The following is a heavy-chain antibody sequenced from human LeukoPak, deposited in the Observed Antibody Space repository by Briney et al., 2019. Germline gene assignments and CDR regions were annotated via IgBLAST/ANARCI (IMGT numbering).Heavy chain of an antibody. J-gene: IGHJ4*02. Sequence: GGSLRLSCAASGFTFSSYWMSWVRQAPGKGLEWVANIKQDGSEKYYVDSVKGRFTISRDNAKNSLYLQMNSLRAEDTAVYYCARDRYPLGSYAPPFDYWGQGTLVTVSS. D-gene: IGHD3-16*01. CDR3: ARDRYPLGSYAPPFDY. V-gene: IGHV3-7*01. CDR2: IKQDGSEK. CDR1: GFTFSSYW.